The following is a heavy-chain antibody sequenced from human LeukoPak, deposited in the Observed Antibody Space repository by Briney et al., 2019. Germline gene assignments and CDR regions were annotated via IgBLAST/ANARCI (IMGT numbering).Heavy chain of an antibody. CDR3: ARDQWLVPDY. D-gene: IGHD6-19*01. CDR1: GFTFDDYG. CDR2: INWNGGST. Sequence: GGSLRLSCAASGFTFDDYGMNWLRQAPGKGLEWVSGINWNGGSTGYADSVKGRFTISRDNAKNSLYLQMNSLRAEDTALYYCARDQWLVPDYWGQGILVTVSS. V-gene: IGHV3-20*04. J-gene: IGHJ4*02.